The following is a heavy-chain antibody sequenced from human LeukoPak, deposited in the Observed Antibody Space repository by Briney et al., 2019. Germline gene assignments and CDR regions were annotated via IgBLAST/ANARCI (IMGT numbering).Heavy chain of an antibody. V-gene: IGHV4-34*01. J-gene: IGHJ4*02. CDR2: INHSGST. CDR1: GGSFSGYY. CDR3: ARLLGGDY. Sequence: SETLSLTCAVYGGSFSGYYWSWIRQPPGKGLEWIGEINHSGSTNYNPPLKSRVTISVDTSKNQFSLKLSSVTAADTAVYYCARLLGGDYWGQGTLVTVSS. D-gene: IGHD2-15*01.